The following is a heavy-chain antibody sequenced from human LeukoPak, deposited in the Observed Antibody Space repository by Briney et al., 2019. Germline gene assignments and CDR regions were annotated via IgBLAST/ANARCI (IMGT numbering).Heavy chain of an antibody. J-gene: IGHJ4*02. V-gene: IGHV3-7*01. CDR3: ARRAYDSRPEAPTDY. Sequence: PGGSLRLSCAASGFSFNSYWVEWVRQAPGMGLEWVANIRQDGSEKLYVDSVKGRFTISRDNARNSLYLQMNSLRVEDTAVHFCARRAYDSRPEAPTDYWGPGTLVTVSS. CDR1: GFSFNSYW. D-gene: IGHD3-22*01. CDR2: IRQDGSEK.